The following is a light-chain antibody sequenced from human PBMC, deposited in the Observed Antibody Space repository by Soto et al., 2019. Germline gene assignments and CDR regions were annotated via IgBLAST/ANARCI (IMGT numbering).Light chain of an antibody. CDR3: QEYNTYSRYT. CDR2: DAS. J-gene: IGKJ2*01. V-gene: IGKV1-5*01. Sequence: DTQLTQSPSTLSASVGDRVTITCRARQSINEWLAWYQQKPGKAPKLLIYDASTLGRGVPSRFSGSVSGTEFTLTISSLQPYDSATYYCQEYNTYSRYTFGQGTKLEIK. CDR1: QSINEW.